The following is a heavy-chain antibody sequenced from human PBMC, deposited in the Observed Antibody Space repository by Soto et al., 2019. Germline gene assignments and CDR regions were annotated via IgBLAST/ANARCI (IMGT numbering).Heavy chain of an antibody. Sequence: SETLSLTCTVSGGSISSGDYYWSWIRQPPGKGLEWIGYIYYSGSTYYNPSLKSRVTISVDTSKNQFSLKLSSVTAADTAVYFCASVYGTNYGLDYWGQGALVTVSS. D-gene: IGHD4-17*01. CDR1: GGSISSGDYY. V-gene: IGHV4-30-4*01. CDR3: ASVYGTNYGLDY. CDR2: IYYSGST. J-gene: IGHJ4*02.